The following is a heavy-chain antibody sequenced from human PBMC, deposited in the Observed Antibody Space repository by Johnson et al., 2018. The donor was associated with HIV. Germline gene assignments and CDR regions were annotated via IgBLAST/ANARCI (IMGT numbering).Heavy chain of an antibody. Sequence: VQLVESGGGLVQPGRSLRLSCTASGFTFGDYAMSWVRQAPGKGLEWVSTISGSGGNTYYADSVKGRFTISRDNSKNTLYLQMNSLRAGDTAVYYCARGYYYDSSGYPDAFDIWGQGTMVTVSS. D-gene: IGHD3-22*01. CDR1: GFTFGDYA. CDR3: ARGYYYDSSGYPDAFDI. J-gene: IGHJ3*02. V-gene: IGHV3-23*04. CDR2: ISGSGGNT.